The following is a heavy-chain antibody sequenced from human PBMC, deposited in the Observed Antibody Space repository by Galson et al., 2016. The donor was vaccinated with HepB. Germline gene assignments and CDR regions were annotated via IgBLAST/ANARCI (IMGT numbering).Heavy chain of an antibody. CDR1: GFSFSTSG. CDR3: GKHGGFDY. V-gene: IGHV3-23*01. CDR2: ITGSGGTT. Sequence: SLRLSCAASGFSFSTSGMSWVRQTPGRGLEWVSGITGSGGTTHYADSVKGRFTISRDNSTNTLYLYMNSLRAGDTAVYYCGKHGGFDYWGQGALVTVSS. J-gene: IGHJ4*02. D-gene: IGHD3-16*01.